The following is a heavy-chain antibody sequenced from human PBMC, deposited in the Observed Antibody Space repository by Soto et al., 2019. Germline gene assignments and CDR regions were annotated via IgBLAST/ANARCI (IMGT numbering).Heavy chain of an antibody. CDR2: IFYSGST. Sequence: SETLSLTCTVSGGSISSYYWGWIRQPPGKGLEWIGYIFYSGSTNYNPSLEGRVTISVDTSKNQFSLKVSSVTAADTAVYYCARPPYPGSIKAVCYPLDYWGQGTLVTVSS. D-gene: IGHD2-8*01. J-gene: IGHJ4*02. CDR1: GGSISSYY. CDR3: ARPPYPGSIKAVCYPLDY. V-gene: IGHV4-59*01.